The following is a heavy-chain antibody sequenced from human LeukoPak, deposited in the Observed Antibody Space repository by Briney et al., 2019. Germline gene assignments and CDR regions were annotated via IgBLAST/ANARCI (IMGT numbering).Heavy chain of an antibody. D-gene: IGHD5-12*01. Sequence: SETLSLTCTVSGGSISSSSYYWGWIRQPPGKGLEWIGSIYYSGSTYYNPSLKSRVTISVDTSKNQFSLKLSSVTAADTAVYYCARLGYRGYDPLGYYYYGMDVWGQGTTVTVSS. CDR3: ARLGYRGYDPLGYYYYGMDV. CDR1: GGSISSSSYY. V-gene: IGHV4-39*01. CDR2: IYYSGST. J-gene: IGHJ6*01.